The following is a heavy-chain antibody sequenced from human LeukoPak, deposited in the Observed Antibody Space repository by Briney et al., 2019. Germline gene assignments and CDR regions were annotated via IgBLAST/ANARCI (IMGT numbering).Heavy chain of an antibody. CDR2: ISSSGSTI. V-gene: IGHV3-11*01. Sequence: GGSLRLPCAASGFTFSDYYMSWIRQAPGKGLEWVSYISSSGSTIYYADSVKGRFTISRDNAKNSLYLQMNSLRAEDTAVYYCARYSKAARLFSKRRYYFDYWGQGTLVTVSS. CDR3: ARYSKAARLFSKRRYYFDY. J-gene: IGHJ4*02. D-gene: IGHD6-6*01. CDR1: GFTFSDYY.